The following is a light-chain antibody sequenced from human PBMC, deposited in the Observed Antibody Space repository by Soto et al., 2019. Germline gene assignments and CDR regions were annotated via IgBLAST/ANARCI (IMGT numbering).Light chain of an antibody. J-gene: IGKJ1*01. CDR1: QRVSSSY. V-gene: IGKV3-20*01. CDR3: QHYGSSPRT. CDR2: GAS. Sequence: ENVLTQSPGTLSLSPGERATLSCRASQRVSSSYIAWYQQKPGQAPRLLIYGASRRATGIPDRFSGSGSGTDFTLTISRLEPEDVAVYYCQHYGSSPRTFGQGTKVEIK.